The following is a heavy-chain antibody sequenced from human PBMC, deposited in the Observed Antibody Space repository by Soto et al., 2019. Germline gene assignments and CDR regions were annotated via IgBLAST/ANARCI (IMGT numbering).Heavy chain of an antibody. CDR2: ISGSGDSK. V-gene: IGHV3-23*01. J-gene: IGHJ4*02. D-gene: IGHD3-16*02. CDR1: GFTFNSYA. Sequence: GGSLRLSCAASGFTFNSYAMSWVRQAPGKGLEWVSGISGSGDSKHYSDSLKGRFTISRDNSKNTLFLQMNSLRAEDTAVYYCARIPFDHVWGTDRYSPNFDYWGQGTQVTVSS. CDR3: ARIPFDHVWGTDRYSPNFDY.